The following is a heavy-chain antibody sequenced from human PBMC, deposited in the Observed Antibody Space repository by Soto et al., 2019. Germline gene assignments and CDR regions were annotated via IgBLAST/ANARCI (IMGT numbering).Heavy chain of an antibody. CDR1: GFTFSSYG. Sequence: GGSLRLSCAASGFTFSSYGMHWVRQAPGKGLEWVAVISYDGSNKYYADSVKGRFTISRDNSKNTLYLQMNSLRAEDTAVYYCAKDRGPSMDADYWGQGTLVTVSS. CDR3: AKDRGPSMDADY. J-gene: IGHJ4*02. D-gene: IGHD3-16*01. CDR2: ISYDGSNK. V-gene: IGHV3-30*18.